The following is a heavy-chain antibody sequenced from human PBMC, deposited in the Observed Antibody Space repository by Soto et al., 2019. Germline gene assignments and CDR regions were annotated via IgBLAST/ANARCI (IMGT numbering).Heavy chain of an antibody. CDR2: IYYSGST. Sequence: SETLSLTCTVSGGSISSYYWSWIRQPPGKGLEWIGYIYYSGSTNYNPSLKSRVTISVDTSKNQFSLKLSSVTAADTAVYYCARDFRKDGSPSWGYYYYGMDVWGQGTTVTVSS. J-gene: IGHJ6*02. V-gene: IGHV4-59*01. D-gene: IGHD3-16*01. CDR1: GGSISSYY. CDR3: ARDFRKDGSPSWGYYYYGMDV.